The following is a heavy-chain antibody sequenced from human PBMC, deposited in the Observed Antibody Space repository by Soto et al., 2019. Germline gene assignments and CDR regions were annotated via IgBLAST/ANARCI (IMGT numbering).Heavy chain of an antibody. CDR3: ARGRYGDY. Sequence: QVHLVQSGAEVKKPGASVKVSCKASGYTFTSYGITWVRQAPGQGLEWMGWISAHNGNTDYAQKLQGRVIVTRDTSPSTADMELRSLRSDDTAVYYGARGRYGDYWGQGALVTVSS. CDR2: ISAHNGNT. J-gene: IGHJ4*02. CDR1: GYTFTSYG. D-gene: IGHD1-1*01. V-gene: IGHV1-18*01.